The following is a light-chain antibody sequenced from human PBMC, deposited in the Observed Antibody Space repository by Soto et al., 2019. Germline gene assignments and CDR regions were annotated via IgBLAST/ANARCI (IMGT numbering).Light chain of an antibody. CDR1: QSVSTN. Sequence: EIVMTQSPATLSVSPGERATLSCRASQSVSTNLAWYQQKPGQAPRLLIYHASTRAAGIPARFSGSGSGTDFTLTISSLEPEDFAVYYCQQRSNWPLTFGGGTKVDIK. V-gene: IGKV3-11*01. CDR2: HAS. J-gene: IGKJ4*01. CDR3: QQRSNWPLT.